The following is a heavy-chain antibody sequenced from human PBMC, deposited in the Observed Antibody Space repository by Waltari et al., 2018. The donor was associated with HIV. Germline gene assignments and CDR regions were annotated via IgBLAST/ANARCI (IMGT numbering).Heavy chain of an antibody. CDR1: GGSISSSRYY. CDR2: IHYRGNT. V-gene: IGHV4-39*01. J-gene: IGHJ4*02. CDR3: ARHSGIDCSSTSCFKRPFDY. Sequence: QLQLQQSGPGLVKPSETLSLTCTVSGGSISSSRYYWGCIRQPPGKGLGWIGSIHYRGNTSYNTSPKSRVAISIDPSNNQFSLTLSSVTAADTAGYFCARHSGIDCSSTSCFKRPFDYWGQGSLVTVSS. D-gene: IGHD2-2*01.